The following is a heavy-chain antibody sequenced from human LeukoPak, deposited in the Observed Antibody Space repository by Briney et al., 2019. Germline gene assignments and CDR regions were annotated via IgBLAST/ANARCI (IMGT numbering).Heavy chain of an antibody. V-gene: IGHV1-2*02. CDR2: INPNSGGT. CDR3: ARVVRYSSGWYGFAGFDP. D-gene: IGHD6-19*01. Sequence: ASVKVSCKASGYTFTGYYMHWVRQAPGQGLEWMGWINPNSGGTNYAQKFQGRVTMTRDTSISTAYMELSRLRSDDTAVYYCARVVRYSSGWYGFAGFDPWGQGTLVTVSS. CDR1: GYTFTGYY. J-gene: IGHJ5*02.